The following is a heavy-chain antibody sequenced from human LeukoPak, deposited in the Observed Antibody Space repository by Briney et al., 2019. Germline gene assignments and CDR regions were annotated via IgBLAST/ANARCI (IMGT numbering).Heavy chain of an antibody. Sequence: AAVKVSCKASGYTFTSYDINWVRQAPGQGLEWMGWVSGYNGNTNYAQKFEGRVAMTTDTSSSTAYMELRSLRSDDTAIYYCARGDWFDPWGQGTLVTVSS. V-gene: IGHV1-18*01. CDR2: VSGYNGNT. D-gene: IGHD2-21*01. J-gene: IGHJ5*02. CDR1: GYTFTSYD. CDR3: ARGDWFDP.